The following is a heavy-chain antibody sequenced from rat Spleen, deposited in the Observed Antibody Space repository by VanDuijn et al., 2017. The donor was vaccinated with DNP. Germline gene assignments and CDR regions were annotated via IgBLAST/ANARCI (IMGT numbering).Heavy chain of an antibody. J-gene: IGHJ3*01. D-gene: IGHD1-11*01. V-gene: IGHV4-2*01. CDR2: INKDSRTI. CDR1: GFNFNDYW. CDR3: ARLGWHGWFAY. Sequence: EVKLVESGGGLVQPGRSLKLSCAASGFNFNDYWLGWVRQAPGKGLEWIGEINKDSRTINYTPSLKDKFTISRDNVQNTLYLQMSKLGSEDTAIYYCARLGWHGWFAYWGQGTLVTVSS.